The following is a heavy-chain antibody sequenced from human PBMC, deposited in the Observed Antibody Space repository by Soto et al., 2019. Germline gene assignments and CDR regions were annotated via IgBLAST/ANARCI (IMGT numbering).Heavy chain of an antibody. CDR3: TRIHKNKFGGGIAPFDY. J-gene: IGHJ4*02. CDR2: IRSKAYGGTT. CDR1: GFTFGDYA. Sequence: QPGGSLRLSCTASGFTFGDYAMSWVRQAPGKGLEWVGFIRSKAYGGTTEYAASVKGRFTISIDDSKSIAYLQMNSLKTEDTAVYYCTRIHKNKFGGGIAPFDYWGQGTLVTVSS. V-gene: IGHV3-49*04. D-gene: IGHD3-16*02.